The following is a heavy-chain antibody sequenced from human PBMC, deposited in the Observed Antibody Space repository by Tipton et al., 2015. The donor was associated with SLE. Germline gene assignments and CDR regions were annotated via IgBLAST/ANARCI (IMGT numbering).Heavy chain of an antibody. J-gene: IGHJ4*02. CDR3: ARKYNWNDVGSD. D-gene: IGHD1-20*01. CDR2: INWNSGSV. Sequence: SLRLSCAVSGFSFDEYGMSWVRQAPGKGLEWISGINWNSGSVGYADSVEGRFTISRDNAKSSLFLQMNSLRAEDTAVYYCARKYNWNDVGSDWGQGTLVTVSS. V-gene: IGHV3-20*04. CDR1: GFSFDEYG.